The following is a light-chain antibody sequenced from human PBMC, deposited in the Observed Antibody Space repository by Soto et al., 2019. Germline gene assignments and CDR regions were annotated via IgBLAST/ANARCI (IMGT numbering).Light chain of an antibody. CDR2: EVT. V-gene: IGLV2-8*01. CDR1: SSDVGGYNY. J-gene: IGLJ1*01. CDR3: SSFSGFSTV. Sequence: QSALTQPPSASGSSGQSVTISCTGTSSDVGGYNYVSWYQQYPGKAPRLVIYEVTKRPSGVPDRFSGSKSGNTASLTVSGLQAEDEADYYCSSFSGFSTVFGTGTKLTVL.